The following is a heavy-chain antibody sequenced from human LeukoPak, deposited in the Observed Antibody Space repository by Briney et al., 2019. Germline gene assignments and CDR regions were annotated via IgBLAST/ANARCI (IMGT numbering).Heavy chain of an antibody. CDR2: LSSSSSVI. Sequence: GGSLRLSCAASGFTFSTYAMDWVRQAPGKGLEWVSYLSSSSSVIYHADSVKGRFTISRDNAKNSLYLQMNSLRPEDTAMFYCAKDEYGSGPYYFDYWGQGTLVTVSS. J-gene: IGHJ4*02. V-gene: IGHV3-48*01. D-gene: IGHD3-10*01. CDR1: GFTFSTYA. CDR3: AKDEYGSGPYYFDY.